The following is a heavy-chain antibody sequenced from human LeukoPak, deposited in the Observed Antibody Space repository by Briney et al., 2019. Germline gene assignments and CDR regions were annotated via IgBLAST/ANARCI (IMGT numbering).Heavy chain of an antibody. CDR2: ISSSGSTI. D-gene: IGHD2-2*01. Sequence: PGGSLRLSCAASGFTFSDYYMSWIRQAPGKGLEWVSYISSSGSTIYYADSVKGRFTISRDNAKNSLYLQMNSLRAEDTAVYYCARGWDCSSTSCLLGVGAFDIWGQGTMVTVSS. J-gene: IGHJ3*02. CDR1: GFTFSDYY. CDR3: ARGWDCSSTSCLLGVGAFDI. V-gene: IGHV3-11*01.